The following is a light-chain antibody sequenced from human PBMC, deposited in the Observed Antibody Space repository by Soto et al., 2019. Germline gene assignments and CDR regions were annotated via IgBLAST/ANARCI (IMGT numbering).Light chain of an antibody. CDR1: SSDVGGYNY. Sequence: QSALTQPPSASGSPGQSVTISCTGTSSDVGGYNYVSWYQQHPGKAPKLMIYEVSKRPSGVPDRFSGSKSGNTASLTVSGLEAEDEADYCCSSYASSNGVFGTGTKLTVL. J-gene: IGLJ1*01. CDR3: SSYASSNGV. CDR2: EVS. V-gene: IGLV2-8*01.